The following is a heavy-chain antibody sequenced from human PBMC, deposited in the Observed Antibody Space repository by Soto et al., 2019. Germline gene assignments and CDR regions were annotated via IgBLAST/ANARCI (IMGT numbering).Heavy chain of an antibody. CDR1: RFTFNNAW. CDR2: IKSKIHGGTT. Sequence: EVQLVESGGGLVKPGGSLRLSYAASRFTFNNAWMSWVRQAPGKGLEWVGRIKSKIHGGTTEYAAPVKGRFTISRDDSKNTLYLQMNSLIAEDTAVYYCTTIVNYYGSGSQSAAFDIWGQGTMVTVSS. V-gene: IGHV3-15*01. D-gene: IGHD3-10*01. J-gene: IGHJ3*02. CDR3: TTIVNYYGSGSQSAAFDI.